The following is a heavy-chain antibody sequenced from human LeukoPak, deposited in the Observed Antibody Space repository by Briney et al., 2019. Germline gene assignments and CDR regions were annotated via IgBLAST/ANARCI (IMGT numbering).Heavy chain of an antibody. V-gene: IGHV3-49*04. CDR1: GFTFGDYA. Sequence: GGSLRLSCAASGFTFGDYAMSWVRQAPGKGLEWVGFIRSKAYGGTTEYAASVKGRFTISRDDSKSTAYLQMNSLKTEDTAVYYCTRGVSSWYYWGQGTLVTVSS. J-gene: IGHJ4*02. CDR2: IRSKAYGGTT. CDR3: TRGVSSWYY. D-gene: IGHD6-13*01.